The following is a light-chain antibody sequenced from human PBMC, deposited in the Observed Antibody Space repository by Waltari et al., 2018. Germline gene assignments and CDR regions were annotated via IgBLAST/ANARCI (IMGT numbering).Light chain of an antibody. CDR2: EAS. V-gene: IGKV1-27*01. Sequence: DIQMTQSPSSLSASIGDRVTITCRASQGITNDLAWYQQKPGETPNLLIYEASNLQSGIPSRFSSSGARTDFTRTICSLQSEDFATYYCQHYYSVPRTFGQGTKVEI. CDR3: QHYYSVPRT. CDR1: QGITND. J-gene: IGKJ1*01.